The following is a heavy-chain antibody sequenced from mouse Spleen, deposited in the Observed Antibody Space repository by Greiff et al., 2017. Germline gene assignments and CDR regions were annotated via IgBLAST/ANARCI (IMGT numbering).Heavy chain of an antibody. CDR1: GFTFSSYA. J-gene: IGHJ2*01. CDR3: ARHGDGDYFDY. D-gene: IGHD3-3*01. CDR2: ISSGGGNT. Sequence: EVKLVESGGGLVKLGGSLKLSCAASGFTFSSYAMSWVRQTPEKRLEWVATISSGGGNTYYPDSVKGRFTISRDNAKNTLYLQMSSLKSEDTAMYYCARHGDGDYFDYWGQGTTLTVSS. V-gene: IGHV5-9*04.